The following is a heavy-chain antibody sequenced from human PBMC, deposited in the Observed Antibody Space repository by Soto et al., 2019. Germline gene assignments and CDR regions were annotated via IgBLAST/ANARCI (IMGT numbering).Heavy chain of an antibody. V-gene: IGHV4-4*02. CDR3: ARVLKRGDAFDI. CDR1: SGSISSSNW. Sequence: QVQLQESGPGLVKPSGTLSLTCAVSSGSISSSNWWSWVRQPPGKGLEWIGEIYHSGSTNYNPSLKSRVTISVDTSTNHFTRKLSSVTAADTAVYYCARVLKRGDAFDIWGQGTMVTVSS. CDR2: IYHSGST. J-gene: IGHJ3*02.